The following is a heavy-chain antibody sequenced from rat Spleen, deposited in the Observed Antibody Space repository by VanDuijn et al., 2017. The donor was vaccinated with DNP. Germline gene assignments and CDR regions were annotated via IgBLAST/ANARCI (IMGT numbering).Heavy chain of an antibody. CDR3: ARHDHYGGYPFAY. J-gene: IGHJ3*01. Sequence: EVQLVESGGGLVQPGRSLKLSCAASGFTFSNYDMAWVRQAPTKGLEWVASISPSGGSTYYRDSVKGRFTVSRDNAKSTLYLQMDSLRSEDTATYYCARHDHYGGYPFAYWGQGTLVTVSS. V-gene: IGHV5-25*01. CDR2: ISPSGGST. D-gene: IGHD1-11*01. CDR1: GFTFSNYD.